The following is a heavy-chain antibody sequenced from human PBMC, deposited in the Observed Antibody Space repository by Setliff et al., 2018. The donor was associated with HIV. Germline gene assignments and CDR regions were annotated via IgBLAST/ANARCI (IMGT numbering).Heavy chain of an antibody. Sequence: PSETLSLTCTVSAGSIRSSTYYWAWIRQPPGKGLEWIGTIYYSGSTYYNPSLKSRATISVDMSKNQFSLKLSSVTAADTAVYYCARALGGSGWSIDYWGQGTLVTVSS. CDR3: ARALGGSGWSIDY. CDR2: IYYSGST. CDR1: AGSIRSSTYY. D-gene: IGHD6-19*01. J-gene: IGHJ4*02. V-gene: IGHV4-39*01.